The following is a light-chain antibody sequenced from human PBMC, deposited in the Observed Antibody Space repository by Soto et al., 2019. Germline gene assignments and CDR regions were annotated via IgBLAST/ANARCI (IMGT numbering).Light chain of an antibody. CDR2: GAS. CDR1: QSVSSSY. CDR3: QQYGSSPWT. Sequence: EIVLTQSPGTLSLSPGERATLSCWASQSVSSSYLAWYQQKPGQAPRLLIYGASNRATGIPDRISGSGSGTDFTLTISRLEPEDFAVYYCQQYGSSPWTFGQGTKVEIK. V-gene: IGKV3-20*01. J-gene: IGKJ1*01.